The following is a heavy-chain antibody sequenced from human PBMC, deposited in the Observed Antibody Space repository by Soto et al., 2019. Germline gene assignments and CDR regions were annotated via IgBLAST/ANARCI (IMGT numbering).Heavy chain of an antibody. CDR3: ARDRLPRYCSSTSCYRMYYYGMDV. Sequence: ASVKVSCKASGYTFTSYGISWVRQAPVQGLEWMGWISAYNGNTNYAQKLQGRVTMTTDTSTSTAYMELRSLRSDDTAVYYCARDRLPRYCSSTSCYRMYYYGMDVWGQGTTVTVSS. J-gene: IGHJ6*02. CDR2: ISAYNGNT. V-gene: IGHV1-18*04. D-gene: IGHD2-2*01. CDR1: GYTFTSYG.